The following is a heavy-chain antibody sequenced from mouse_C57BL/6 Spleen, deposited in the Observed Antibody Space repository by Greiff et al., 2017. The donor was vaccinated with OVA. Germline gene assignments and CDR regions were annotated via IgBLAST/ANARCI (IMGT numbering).Heavy chain of an antibody. CDR3: ASYYYGSSLDY. V-gene: IGHV1-80*01. Sequence: VQLQESGAELVKPGASVKISCKASGYAFSSYWMNWVKQRPGKGLEWIGQIYPGDGDTNYNGKFKGKATLTADKSSSTAYMQLSSLTSEDSAVYFCASYYYGSSLDYWGQGTTLTVSS. D-gene: IGHD1-1*01. CDR2: IYPGDGDT. J-gene: IGHJ2*01. CDR1: GYAFSSYW.